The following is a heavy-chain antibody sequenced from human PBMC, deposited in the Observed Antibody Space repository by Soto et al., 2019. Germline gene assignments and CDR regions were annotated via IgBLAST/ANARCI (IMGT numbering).Heavy chain of an antibody. CDR3: AREPRTYYYGSWIYCKGDHGGVLDY. V-gene: IGHV4-31*03. CDR2: IYYSGST. Sequence: TLSLTCTVSGGTIRSEGYYWSWLRQHPGKGLEWIGYIYYSGSTYYNPSLKSRVTISVDTSKNQFSLKLSSVTAADTAVYYCAREPRTYYYGSWIYCKGDHGGVLDYWGQGTLVTGSS. D-gene: IGHD3-10*01. J-gene: IGHJ4*02. CDR1: GGTIRSEGYY.